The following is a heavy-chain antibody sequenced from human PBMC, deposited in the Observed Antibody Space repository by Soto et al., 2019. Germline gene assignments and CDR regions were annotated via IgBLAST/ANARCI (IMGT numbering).Heavy chain of an antibody. J-gene: IGHJ4*02. D-gene: IGHD6-13*01. CDR2: LSSSGSSI. CDR1: GFSFSGYS. Sequence: GGSLRLSCAVSGFSFSGYSMIWVRQAPGEGLEWVSFLSSSGSSIFYAASVQGRFPISRDNAKNSLYLQMNGRRAEATAVYYGARAFAGTSSSDSWGQGTLVTVSS. CDR3: ARAFAGTSSSDS. V-gene: IGHV3-21*01.